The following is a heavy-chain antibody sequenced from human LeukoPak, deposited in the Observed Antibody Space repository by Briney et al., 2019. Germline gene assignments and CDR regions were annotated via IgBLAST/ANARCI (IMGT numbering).Heavy chain of an antibody. D-gene: IGHD1-26*01. CDR1: GYSISSGYY. Sequence: TSETLSLTCTVSGYSISSGYYWSWIRQPAGKGLEWIGRIYTSGSTNYNPSLKSRVTMSVDTSKNQFSLKLSSVTAADTAVYYCARVRWDYYMDVWGKGTTVTISS. CDR2: IYTSGST. CDR3: ARVRWDYYMDV. V-gene: IGHV4-4*07. J-gene: IGHJ6*03.